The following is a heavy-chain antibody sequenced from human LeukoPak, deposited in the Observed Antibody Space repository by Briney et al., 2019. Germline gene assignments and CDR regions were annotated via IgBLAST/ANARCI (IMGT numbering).Heavy chain of an antibody. Sequence: SETLSLTCTVSGGSISSSSYYRGWIRQPPGKGLEWIGSIYYSGSTYYNPSLKSRVTISVDTSKNQFSLKLSSVTAADTAVYYCARDNSGYDTGGYNWFDPWGQGTLVTVSS. CDR3: ARDNSGYDTGGYNWFDP. D-gene: IGHD5-12*01. CDR2: IYYSGST. CDR1: GGSISSSSYY. V-gene: IGHV4-39*07. J-gene: IGHJ5*02.